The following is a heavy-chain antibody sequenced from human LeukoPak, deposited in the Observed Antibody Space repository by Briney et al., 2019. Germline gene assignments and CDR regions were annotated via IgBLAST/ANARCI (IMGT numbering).Heavy chain of an antibody. J-gene: IGHJ6*02. Sequence: QPGGSLRLSCAASGFTFSGYWMHWVRQAPGKGLVWVSRINYDGSSTSYADSVKGRFTISRDNAKNTLYLQMNSLRAEDTAVYYCAREAAAGTAGAYGMDVWGQGTTVTVSS. CDR3: AREAAAGTAGAYGMDV. CDR1: GFTFSGYW. D-gene: IGHD6-13*01. V-gene: IGHV3-74*01. CDR2: INYDGSST.